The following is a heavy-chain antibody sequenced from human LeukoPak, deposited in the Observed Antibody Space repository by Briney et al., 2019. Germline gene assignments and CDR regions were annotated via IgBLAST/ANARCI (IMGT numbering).Heavy chain of an antibody. CDR3: AGSRGYSYGYNN. V-gene: IGHV4-34*01. CDR2: INHSGST. CDR1: GGSFSGYH. D-gene: IGHD5-18*01. Sequence: SETLSLTCAVYGGSFSGYHWSWIRQPPGKGLEWIGEINHSGSTNYNPSLKSRVTISVDTSKNQFSLKLSSVTAADTAVYYCAGSRGYSYGYNNWGQGTLVTVSS. J-gene: IGHJ4*02.